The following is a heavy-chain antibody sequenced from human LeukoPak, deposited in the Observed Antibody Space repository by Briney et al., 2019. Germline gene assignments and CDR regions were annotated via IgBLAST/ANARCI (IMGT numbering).Heavy chain of an antibody. CDR1: GFSLSHRGMC. Sequence: SGPTLVNPTQTLTLTCTFSGFSLSHRGMCVSWIRQPPGKALEWLALINWDDDKYHNTSLKTRLTISKDTSKNQVVLTMTNMDPVDIATYYCARTYYYDRSGYLSDYWGQGTLVTVSS. CDR2: INWDDDK. V-gene: IGHV2-70*01. J-gene: IGHJ4*02. CDR3: ARTYYYDRSGYLSDY. D-gene: IGHD3-22*01.